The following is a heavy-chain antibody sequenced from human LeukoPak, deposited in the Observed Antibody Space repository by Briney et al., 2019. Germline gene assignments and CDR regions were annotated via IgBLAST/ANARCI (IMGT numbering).Heavy chain of an antibody. CDR1: GGSFSGYY. J-gene: IGHJ3*02. V-gene: IGHV4-34*01. CDR3: AKSNGYGLVDI. Sequence: PSETLSLTCAVYGGSFSGYYWSWIRQPPGKGLEWIGEINHSGITNYNPSLKSRGSISVDTSNNQFSLKLSSLTAADTAVYYCAKSNGYGLVDIWGQGTMVTVSS. D-gene: IGHD3-10*01. CDR2: INHSGIT.